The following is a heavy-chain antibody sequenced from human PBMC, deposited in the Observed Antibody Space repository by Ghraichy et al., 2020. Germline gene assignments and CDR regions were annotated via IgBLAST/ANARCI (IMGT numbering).Heavy chain of an antibody. V-gene: IGHV3-48*01. CDR3: AIDRFESSCSSGSPP. J-gene: IGHJ5*02. Sequence: GGSLRLSCAASGFTFSSYSMNWVRQAPGKGLEWVSSISGSGSTIYYADSVKGRFTISRDNRKNSLYLQMNSLRAEDTAVYYCAIDRFESSCSSGSPPSGQGTLVTVSS. D-gene: IGHD3-22*01. CDR2: ISGSGSTI. CDR1: GFTFSSYS.